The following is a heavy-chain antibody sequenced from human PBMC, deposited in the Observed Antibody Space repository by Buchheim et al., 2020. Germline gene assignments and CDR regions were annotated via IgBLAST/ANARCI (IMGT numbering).Heavy chain of an antibody. CDR2: FYYSGSP. V-gene: IGHV4-30-4*01. J-gene: IGHJ6*02. D-gene: IGHD2-15*01. CDR3: ARDCSGGSCYEKGYYYYGMDV. Sequence: QVQLQESGPGLVKPSQTLSLTCTVSGGSLSRGAYYWSWLRPPPGKGLEWLGYFYYSGSPYYNPSLKSRVTISVDTSKNQFSLKLGSVTAADTAVYYCARDCSGGSCYEKGYYYYGMDVWGQGTT. CDR1: GGSLSRGAYY.